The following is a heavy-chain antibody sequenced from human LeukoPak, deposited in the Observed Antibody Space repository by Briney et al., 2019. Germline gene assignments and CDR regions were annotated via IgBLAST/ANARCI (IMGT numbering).Heavy chain of an antibody. CDR3: ARHVSSSNRPNGFDP. CDR2: IYPGDSDT. CDR1: GYSFTSYW. D-gene: IGHD6-6*01. J-gene: IGHJ5*02. Sequence: GESLKISCKGSGYSFTSYWIGWVRQMPGKGLEWMGIIYPGDSDTRYSPSFQGQVTISADKSISTAYLQWSSLKASDTAMYYCARHVSSSNRPNGFDPWGQGTLVTVSS. V-gene: IGHV5-51*01.